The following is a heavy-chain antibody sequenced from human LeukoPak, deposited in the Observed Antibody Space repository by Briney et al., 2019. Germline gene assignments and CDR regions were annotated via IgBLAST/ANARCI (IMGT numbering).Heavy chain of an antibody. V-gene: IGHV1-8*01. Sequence: ASVKVSCKASGYIFTSYDINWVRQATGQGLEWMGWMNPNSGATGYAQKFQGRVTMTRDTSISTAYMELSSLRSEDTAVFYCARGRWELGGVYWGQGTLVTVSS. D-gene: IGHD1-26*01. J-gene: IGHJ4*02. CDR1: GYIFTSYD. CDR3: ARGRWELGGVY. CDR2: MNPNSGAT.